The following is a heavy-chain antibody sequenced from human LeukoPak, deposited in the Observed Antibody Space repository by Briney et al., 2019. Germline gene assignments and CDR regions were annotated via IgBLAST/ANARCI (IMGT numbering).Heavy chain of an antibody. D-gene: IGHD3-9*01. CDR2: INPSGGST. J-gene: IGHJ6*04. CDR1: GYTLASYY. Sequence: ASAKVSCKASGYTLASYYMHWVRQAPGQGLEWMGIINPSGGSTSYAQKFQGRVTMTRDTSTSTVYMELSSLRSEDTAVYYCARGSSIFDSGYYYGMDVWGKGTTVTVSS. CDR3: ARGSSIFDSGYYYGMDV. V-gene: IGHV1-46*01.